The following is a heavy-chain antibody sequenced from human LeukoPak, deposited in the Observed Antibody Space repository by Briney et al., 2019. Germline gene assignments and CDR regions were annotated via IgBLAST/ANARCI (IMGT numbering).Heavy chain of an antibody. Sequence: PGGSLRLSCAASGFTFSSYDMHWVRQATGKGLEWVSAIGTAGDTYYPGSVKGRFTISRENAKNSLYLQMNSLRAGDTAVYYCARVQDSGYEFDYWGQGTLVTVSS. CDR1: GFTFSSYD. CDR3: ARVQDSGYEFDY. CDR2: IGTAGDT. V-gene: IGHV3-13*01. J-gene: IGHJ4*02. D-gene: IGHD5-12*01.